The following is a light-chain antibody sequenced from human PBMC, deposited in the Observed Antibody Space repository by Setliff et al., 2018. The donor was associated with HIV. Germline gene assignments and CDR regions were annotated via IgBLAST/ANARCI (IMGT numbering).Light chain of an antibody. Sequence: QSVLTQPASVSGSPGQSITISCTGSRSDLGSYNLVSWYQHHPGKAPKLLLYEVNKRPLGVSNRFSGSKFGDTASLTISGLQAEDEADYFCCSYAGGRSFVFGPGTKVTVL. J-gene: IGLJ1*01. CDR2: EVN. CDR1: RSDLGSYNL. V-gene: IGLV2-23*02. CDR3: CSYAGGRSFV.